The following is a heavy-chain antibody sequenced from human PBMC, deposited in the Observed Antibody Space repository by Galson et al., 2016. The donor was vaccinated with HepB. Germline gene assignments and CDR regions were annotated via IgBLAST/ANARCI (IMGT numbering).Heavy chain of an antibody. J-gene: IGHJ6*02. CDR1: GFTFIRYY. CDR3: AREITGRFYGMDV. V-gene: IGHV3-7*03. Sequence: SLRLSCAASGFTFIRYYMTWVRQAPGNGLEWVANIKQDRSEEYYVHSLKGRFTVSRDNAKNSLYLQMNSLRAEDTAVYYCAREITGRFYGMDVWGQGTTVTVSS. CDR2: IKQDRSEE. D-gene: IGHD1-20*01.